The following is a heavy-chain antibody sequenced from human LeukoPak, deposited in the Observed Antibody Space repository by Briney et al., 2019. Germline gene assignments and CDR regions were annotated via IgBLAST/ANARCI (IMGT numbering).Heavy chain of an antibody. V-gene: IGHV3-33*06. J-gene: IGHJ6*03. D-gene: IGHD2-21*01. CDR1: GFTFSSYG. CDR3: AKDLFRDGYNYYLDV. CDR2: IWYDGSNK. Sequence: PGGSLRLSCAASGFTFSSYGMHWVRQAPGKGLEWVAVIWYDGSNKYYADSVKGRFTISRDNSKNTLYLQMNSLRAEDTAVYYCAKDLFRDGYNYYLDVWGKGTTVTASS.